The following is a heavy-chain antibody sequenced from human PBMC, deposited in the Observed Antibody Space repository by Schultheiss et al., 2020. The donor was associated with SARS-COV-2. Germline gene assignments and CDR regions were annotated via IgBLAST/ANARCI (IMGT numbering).Heavy chain of an antibody. Sequence: SETLSLTCTVSGGSISSGGYYWSWIRQPPGKGLEWIGEINHSGSTNYNPSLKSRVTISVDTSKNQFSLKLSSVTAADTAVYYCARRIAAAGPFDYWGQGTLVTVSS. CDR2: INHSGST. D-gene: IGHD6-13*01. V-gene: IGHV4-39*07. J-gene: IGHJ4*02. CDR3: ARRIAAAGPFDY. CDR1: GGSISSGGYY.